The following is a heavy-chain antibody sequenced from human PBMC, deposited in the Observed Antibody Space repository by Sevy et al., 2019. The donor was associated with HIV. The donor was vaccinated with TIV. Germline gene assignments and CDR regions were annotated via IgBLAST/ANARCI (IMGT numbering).Heavy chain of an antibody. V-gene: IGHV4-39*01. J-gene: IGHJ4*02. CDR1: GGSISSSSYY. CDR2: IYYSGST. Sequence: SETLSLTCTVSGGSISSSSYYWGWIRQPPGKGLEWIGSIYYSGSTYYNPSLKSRVTISADTSKNQFSLKLSSVTAADTAVYYCATQRPTDNDYWGQGTLVTVSS. CDR3: ATQRPTDNDY.